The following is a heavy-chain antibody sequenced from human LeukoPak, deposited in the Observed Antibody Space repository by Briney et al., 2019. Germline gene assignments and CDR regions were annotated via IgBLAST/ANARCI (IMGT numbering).Heavy chain of an antibody. J-gene: IGHJ5*02. V-gene: IGHV4-59*08. Sequence: SETLSLTCTVSGGSISSYYWGWIRQPPGKGLEWIGYIYYSGSTNYNPSLKSRVTISVDTSKNQFSLKLSSVTAADTAVYYCARTNYDFWSGYYTLRFDPWGQGTLVTVSS. CDR2: IYYSGST. D-gene: IGHD3-3*01. CDR3: ARTNYDFWSGYYTLRFDP. CDR1: GGSISSYY.